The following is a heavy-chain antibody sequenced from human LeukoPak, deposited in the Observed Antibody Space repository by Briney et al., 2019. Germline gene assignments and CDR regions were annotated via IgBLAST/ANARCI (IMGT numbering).Heavy chain of an antibody. J-gene: IGHJ4*02. Sequence: SETLSLTCAVYGGSFSGYYWSWIRQPPGKGLEWIGEINHSGSTNYNPSLKSRVTISVDTSKNQFSLKLSSVTAADTAVYYCARVFVRPPYYFDYWGQGTLVTVSS. V-gene: IGHV4-34*01. CDR3: ARVFVRPPYYFDY. CDR1: GGSFSGYY. D-gene: IGHD2/OR15-2a*01. CDR2: INHSGST.